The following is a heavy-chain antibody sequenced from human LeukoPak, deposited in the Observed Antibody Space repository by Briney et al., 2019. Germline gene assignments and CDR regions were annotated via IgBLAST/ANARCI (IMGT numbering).Heavy chain of an antibody. V-gene: IGHV3-30*03. CDR3: ARAPGIAAAATEDY. D-gene: IGHD6-13*01. Sequence: GGSLRLSCAASGFTFSSYGMQWVRQAPGKGLEWVAVISYDGSNKYYADSVKGRFTISRDNAKNSLYLQMNSLRAEDTAVYYCARAPGIAAAATEDYWGQGTLVTVSS. CDR1: GFTFSSYG. CDR2: ISYDGSNK. J-gene: IGHJ4*02.